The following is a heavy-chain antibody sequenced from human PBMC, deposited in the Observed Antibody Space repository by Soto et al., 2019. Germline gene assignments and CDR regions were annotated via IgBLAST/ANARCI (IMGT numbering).Heavy chain of an antibody. D-gene: IGHD5-18*01. V-gene: IGHV3-23*01. CDR1: GFTFSSYA. CDR2: ISGSGGST. Sequence: LRLSCAASGFTFSSYAMSWVRQAPGKGLEWVSAISGSGGSTYYADSVKGRFTISRDNSKNTLYLQMNSLRAEDTAVYYCAKDNRRRIQLWYYHIYYFDYWGQGTLVTVYS. J-gene: IGHJ4*02. CDR3: AKDNRRRIQLWYYHIYYFDY.